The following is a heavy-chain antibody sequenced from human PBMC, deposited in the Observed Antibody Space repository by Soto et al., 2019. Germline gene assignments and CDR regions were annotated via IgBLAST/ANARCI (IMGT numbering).Heavy chain of an antibody. V-gene: IGHV3-21*01. CDR1: GFTFSSYS. Sequence: GGSMRLSCAASGFTFSSYSMNWVRQAPGKGLEWVSSISSSSSYIYYADSVKGRFTISRDNAKNSLYLQMNSLRAEDTAVYYCARDERWSSNYMDVWGKGTTVTVSS. CDR2: ISSSSSYI. D-gene: IGHD6-13*01. J-gene: IGHJ6*03. CDR3: ARDERWSSNYMDV.